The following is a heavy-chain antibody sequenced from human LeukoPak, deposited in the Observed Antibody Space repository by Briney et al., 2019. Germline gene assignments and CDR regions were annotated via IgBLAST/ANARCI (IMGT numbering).Heavy chain of an antibody. V-gene: IGHV3-30*04. CDR2: ISSDGDNE. D-gene: IGHD5-12*01. J-gene: IGHJ4*02. CDR3: ARAYGYSYALDS. CDR1: EFIFSRYA. Sequence: PGRSLRLPCEASEFIFSRYAMHWVRQAPGKGLEWVAVISSDGDNEYYADSVKGRFTISRDNSKSTLYLQMNSLRPEDTAVFYCARAYGYSYALDSWGQGTLVTVSS.